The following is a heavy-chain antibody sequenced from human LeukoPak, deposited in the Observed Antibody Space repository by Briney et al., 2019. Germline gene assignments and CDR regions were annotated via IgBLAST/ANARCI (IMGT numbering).Heavy chain of an antibody. J-gene: IGHJ4*02. CDR3: ARATGSFGGVGYYFDY. CDR2: IYYSGST. V-gene: IGHV4-59*01. D-gene: IGHD3-16*01. CDR1: GGSISSYY. Sequence: SETLSLTCTVSGGSISSYYWSWIRQPPGKGLEWIGYIYYSGSTNYNPSLKSRVTISVDTSKNQFSLKLSSVTAADTAVYYCARATGSFGGVGYYFDYWGQGTPVTVSS.